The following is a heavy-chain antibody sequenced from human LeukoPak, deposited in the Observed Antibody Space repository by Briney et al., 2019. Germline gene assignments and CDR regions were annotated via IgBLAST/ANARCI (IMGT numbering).Heavy chain of an antibody. D-gene: IGHD4-17*01. CDR3: ARQLYGSDY. V-gene: IGHV4-34*01. CDR2: FNHSGYT. CDR1: GVSFSTYY. J-gene: IGHJ4*02. Sequence: SETLSLTCDVSGVSFSTYYWSWIRQSPEKGLEWIGEFNHSGYTNYNTSLKGRFTISVDPYKNQFSLKLSSVTAAATAVYYCARQLYGSDYWGQGTLVTVSS.